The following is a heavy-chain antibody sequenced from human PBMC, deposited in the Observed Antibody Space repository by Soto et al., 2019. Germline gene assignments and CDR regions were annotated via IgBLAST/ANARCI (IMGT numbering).Heavy chain of an antibody. CDR1: GYTFTSYY. Sequence: ASVKVSCKASGYTFTSYYMHWVRQAPGQGLEWMGIINPSGGSTSYAQKFQGRVTMTRDTSTSTVYMELSSLRSEDTAVYYCASGGEDQYSSSSKWFDPWGQGTLVTVSS. V-gene: IGHV1-46*01. D-gene: IGHD6-13*01. CDR2: INPSGGST. CDR3: ASGGEDQYSSSSKWFDP. J-gene: IGHJ5*02.